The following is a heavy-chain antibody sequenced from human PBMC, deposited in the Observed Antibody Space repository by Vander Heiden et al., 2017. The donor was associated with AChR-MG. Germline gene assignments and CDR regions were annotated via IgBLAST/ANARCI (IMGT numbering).Heavy chain of an antibody. CDR2: IRYDGSNK. CDR3: AKVFEYCGGDCYSSY. D-gene: IGHD2-21*02. Sequence: QVQPVESGGGVVQPGGSLRLPCAASGFTLSGYGMHWVRQAPGKGLEWVAFIRYDGSNKYYADSVKGRFTISRDNSKNTLYLQMNSLRAEDTAVYYCAKVFEYCGGDCYSSYWGQGTLVTVSS. J-gene: IGHJ4*02. V-gene: IGHV3-30*02. CDR1: GFTLSGYG.